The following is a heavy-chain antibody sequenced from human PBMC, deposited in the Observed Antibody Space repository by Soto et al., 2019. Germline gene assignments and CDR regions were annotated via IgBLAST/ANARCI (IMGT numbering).Heavy chain of an antibody. D-gene: IGHD3-22*01. V-gene: IGHV4-59*12. Sequence: TLSLTCTVSVVSISIYYWSWIRHPPWKGLEWIGYIYYSGSTNYNPSLKSRVTISVDTSKNQFSLKLSSVTAADTAVYYCARGLYDSSGYYSNWFDPWGQGTLVTVSS. CDR2: IYYSGST. J-gene: IGHJ5*02. CDR3: ARGLYDSSGYYSNWFDP. CDR1: VVSISIYY.